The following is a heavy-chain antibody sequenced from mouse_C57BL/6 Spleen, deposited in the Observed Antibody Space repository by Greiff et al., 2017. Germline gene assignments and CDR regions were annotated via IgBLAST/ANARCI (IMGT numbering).Heavy chain of an antibody. CDR2: IRYAGST. CDR1: GYSITSGYY. Sequence: EVQLVESGPGLVKPCPSLSLTCSATGYSITSGYYWNWSRQFPGNQLERMGYIRYAGSTNYNPSLKKRISITRDTSKNQFFLKLSSVTTEDTATYYCAGAGYSYALGYWGQGTSVTVSS. CDR3: AGAGYSYALGY. V-gene: IGHV3-6*01. J-gene: IGHJ4*01. D-gene: IGHD2-3*01.